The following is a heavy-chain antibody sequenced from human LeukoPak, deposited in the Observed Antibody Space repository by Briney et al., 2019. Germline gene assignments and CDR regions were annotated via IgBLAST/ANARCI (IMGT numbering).Heavy chain of an antibody. CDR3: ARDRQPWGRDGYKTGVDY. V-gene: IGHV1-69*01. D-gene: IGHD5-24*01. J-gene: IGHJ4*02. Sequence: ASVKVSCKAPGGTFSSYAISWVRQAPGQGLEWMGGIIPIFGTANYAQKFQGRVTITADESTSTAYMELSSLRSEDTAVYYCARDRQPWGRDGYKTGVDYWGQGTLVTVSS. CDR1: GGTFSSYA. CDR2: IIPIFGTA.